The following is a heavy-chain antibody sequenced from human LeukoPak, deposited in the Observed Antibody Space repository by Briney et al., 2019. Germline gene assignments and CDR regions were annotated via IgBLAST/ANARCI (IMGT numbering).Heavy chain of an antibody. J-gene: IGHJ3*02. CDR1: GFTFSSYA. V-gene: IGHV3-30-3*01. Sequence: GSLRLSCAASGFTFSSYAMHWVRQAPGKGLEWVAVISYDGSNKYYADSVKGRFTISRDNSKNTLYLQMNSLRAEDTAVYYCARVRAEHYDILTGYQADAFDIWGQGTMVTVSS. CDR2: ISYDGSNK. CDR3: ARVRAEHYDILTGYQADAFDI. D-gene: IGHD3-9*01.